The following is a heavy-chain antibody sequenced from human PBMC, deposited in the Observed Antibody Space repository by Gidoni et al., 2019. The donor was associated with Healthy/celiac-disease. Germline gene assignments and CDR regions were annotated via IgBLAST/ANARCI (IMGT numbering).Heavy chain of an antibody. V-gene: IGHV1-2*02. Sequence: QVQLVQSVAEVKKPGASVKVSCKASGYTFTGYYMHWVRQAPGQGLEWMGGINPNSGGTNYAQKFQGRVTMTRDTSISTAYMELSRLRSDDTAVYYCARGQWLADYYYYYGMDVWGQGTTVTVSS. CDR3: ARGQWLADYYYYYGMDV. CDR1: GYTFTGYY. D-gene: IGHD6-19*01. CDR2: INPNSGGT. J-gene: IGHJ6*02.